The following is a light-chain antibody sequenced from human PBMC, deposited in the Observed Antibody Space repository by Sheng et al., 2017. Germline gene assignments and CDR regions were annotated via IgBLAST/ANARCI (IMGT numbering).Light chain of an antibody. CDR3: QQYGSSPLT. CDR2: DAS. J-gene: IGKJ4*01. Sequence: EIVLTQSPATLSLSPGERATLSCWASQSVSSSYLAWCQQKPGLAPRLLIYDASSRATGIPDRFSGSGSGTDFTLTISRLEPEDFAVYYCQQYGSSPLTFGGGTKVEIK. CDR1: QSVSSSY. V-gene: IGKV3D-20*01.